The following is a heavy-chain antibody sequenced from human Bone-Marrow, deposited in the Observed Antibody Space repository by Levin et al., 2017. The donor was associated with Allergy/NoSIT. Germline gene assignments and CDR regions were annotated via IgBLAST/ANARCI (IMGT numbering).Heavy chain of an antibody. CDR2: IYYSGST. CDR1: GGSISSGDYY. V-gene: IGHV4-30-4*01. Sequence: PSETLSLTCTVSGGSISSGDYYWSWIRQPPGKGLEWIGYIYYSGSTYYNPSLKSRVTISVDTSKNQFSLKLSSVTAADTAVYYCAIKQWELRLDYYGMDVWGQGTTVTVSS. J-gene: IGHJ6*02. D-gene: IGHD1-26*01. CDR3: AIKQWELRLDYYGMDV.